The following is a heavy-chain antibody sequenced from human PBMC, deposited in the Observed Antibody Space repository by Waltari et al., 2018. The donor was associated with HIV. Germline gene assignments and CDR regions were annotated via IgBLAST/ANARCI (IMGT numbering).Heavy chain of an antibody. Sequence: EVQLVESGGVVVQPGGSLRLSCAASGFTFDDYAMPWVRQAPGKGLEWVSLISWDGGSTYYADSVKGRFTISRDNSKNSLYLQMNSLRAEDTALYYCAKDYSSSSAGMDVWGQGTTVTVSS. V-gene: IGHV3-43D*03. J-gene: IGHJ6*02. CDR3: AKDYSSSSAGMDV. CDR2: ISWDGGST. CDR1: GFTFDDYA. D-gene: IGHD6-6*01.